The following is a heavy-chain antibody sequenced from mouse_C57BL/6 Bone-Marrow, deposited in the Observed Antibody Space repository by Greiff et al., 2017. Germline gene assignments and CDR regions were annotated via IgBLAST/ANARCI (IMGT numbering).Heavy chain of an antibody. Sequence: EVQLQQSGPVLVKPGASVKMSCKASGYTFTDYYMNWVKQSHGKSLEWIGVINPYNGGTSYNQKFKGKATLTVDKSSSTAYMELNSLTSEDSAVXYCVYYGSSYWYFDVWGTGTTVTVSS. J-gene: IGHJ1*03. CDR1: GYTFTDYY. D-gene: IGHD1-1*01. CDR2: INPYNGGT. V-gene: IGHV1-19*01. CDR3: VYYGSSYWYFDV.